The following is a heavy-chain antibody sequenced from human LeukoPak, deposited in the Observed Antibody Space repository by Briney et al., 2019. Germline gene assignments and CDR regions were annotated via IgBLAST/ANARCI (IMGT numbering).Heavy chain of an antibody. Sequence: GGSLRLSCAASGFTFSNYWMHWVRQAPGKGLVWVSRVNSDGSTTTYADSVKGRFTISRDNAKNTLYLQMNSLRAEDTAVYFCTRGGVDYWGQGTLVTVSS. CDR1: GFTFSNYW. J-gene: IGHJ4*02. CDR3: TRGGVDY. D-gene: IGHD3-10*01. V-gene: IGHV3-74*01. CDR2: VNSDGSTT.